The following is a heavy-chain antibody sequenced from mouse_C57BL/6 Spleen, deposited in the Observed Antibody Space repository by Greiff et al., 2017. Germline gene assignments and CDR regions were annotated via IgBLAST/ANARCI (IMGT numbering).Heavy chain of an antibody. CDR3: SFITTLVDWYFYV. J-gene: IGHJ1*03. CDR1: GFTFSTYW. Sequence: EVKVVESGGGLVQPGGSMKLSCVASGFTFSTYWMNWVRQSPEKGLEWVAKIRLKSDNYATHYAESVKGRFTISRDDSKICVYLQMNNLSAVDTRIYYCSFITTLVDWYFYVWGTGTTVTVSS. CDR2: IRLKSDNYAT. D-gene: IGHD1-1*01. V-gene: IGHV6-3*01.